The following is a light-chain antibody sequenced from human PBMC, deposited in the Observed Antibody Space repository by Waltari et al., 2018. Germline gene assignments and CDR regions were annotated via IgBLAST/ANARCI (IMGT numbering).Light chain of an antibody. J-gene: IGKJ1*01. CDR1: QSVSSN. Sequence: EIVMTQSPATLSVSPGERATHSCRASQSVSSNLAWYQQIPGQAPRLLIYGASTRATGIPARFSGSGSGTEFTLTISSLQSEDFAVYYCQQYNNWPPVTFGQGTKVEIK. CDR2: GAS. CDR3: QQYNNWPPVT. V-gene: IGKV3-15*01.